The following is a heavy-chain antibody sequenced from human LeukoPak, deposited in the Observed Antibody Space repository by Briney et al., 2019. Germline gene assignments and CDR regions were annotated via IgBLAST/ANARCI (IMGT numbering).Heavy chain of an antibody. Sequence: SETLSLTCTVSGGSISSGSYYWGWIRQPAGKGLEWIVRIYTSGSTNYNPSLRIRFTISVDTSKNQFSLKLSSVTAADTAVYYCARGNSRDGLKYWGQGTLVTVSS. CDR2: IYTSGST. CDR1: GGSISSGSYY. CDR3: ARGNSRDGLKY. J-gene: IGHJ4*02. V-gene: IGHV4-61*02. D-gene: IGHD5-24*01.